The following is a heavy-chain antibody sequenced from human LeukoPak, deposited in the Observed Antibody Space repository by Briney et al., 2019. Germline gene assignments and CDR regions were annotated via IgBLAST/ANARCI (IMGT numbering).Heavy chain of an antibody. CDR3: ARGLRFGDYYRGDYFDY. Sequence: GGSLRLSCAASGFTFSSYEMNWVRQAPGKGLEWVSYISSSGSTIYYADSVKGRFTISRDNAKNSLYLQMNSLRAEDTAVYYCARGLRFGDYYRGDYFDYWGQGTLVTVSS. J-gene: IGHJ4*02. D-gene: IGHD3-10*01. V-gene: IGHV3-48*03. CDR1: GFTFSSYE. CDR2: ISSSGSTI.